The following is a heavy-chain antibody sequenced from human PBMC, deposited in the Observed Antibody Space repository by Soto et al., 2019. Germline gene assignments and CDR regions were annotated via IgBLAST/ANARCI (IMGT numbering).Heavy chain of an antibody. J-gene: IGHJ6*03. D-gene: IGHD1-20*01. Sequence: PVGSLRLSCAASGFTFSDYYMSWIRQAPGKGLEWVSYISSSGSTIYYADSVKGRFTISRDNAKNSLYLQMNSLRAEDTAVYYCAKVGHPNGNDGSYMDVWGKGTTVTVSS. V-gene: IGHV3-11*01. CDR3: AKVGHPNGNDGSYMDV. CDR1: GFTFSDYY. CDR2: ISSSGSTI.